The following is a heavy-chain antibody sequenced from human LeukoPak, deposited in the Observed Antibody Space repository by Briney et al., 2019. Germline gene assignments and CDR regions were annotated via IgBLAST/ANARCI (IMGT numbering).Heavy chain of an antibody. V-gene: IGHV3-23*01. CDR1: GFTFSSCA. J-gene: IGHJ4*02. CDR2: ISGSGGST. D-gene: IGHD6-13*01. CDR3: AKASSSWYKVADLGY. Sequence: PGGSLRLSCAASGFTFSSCAMSWVRQAPGKGLEWVSAISGSGGSTYYADSVKGRFTISRDNSKNTLYLQMNSLRAEDTAVYYCAKASSSWYKVADLGYWGQGTLVTVSS.